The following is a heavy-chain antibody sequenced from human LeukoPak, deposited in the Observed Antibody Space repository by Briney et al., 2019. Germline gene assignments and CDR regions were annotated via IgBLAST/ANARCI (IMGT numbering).Heavy chain of an antibody. CDR2: ISSSSSYI. V-gene: IGHV3-21*01. CDR3: ARGPGISVAGTAFDI. J-gene: IGHJ3*02. Sequence: GGSLRLSCAASGFTFSSYSMNWVRQAPGKGLEWVSSISSSSSYIYYADSVKGRFTISRDNAKNSLYLQMNSLRAEDTAVYYCARGPGISVAGTAFDIWGQGTMVTVSS. CDR1: GFTFSSYS. D-gene: IGHD6-19*01.